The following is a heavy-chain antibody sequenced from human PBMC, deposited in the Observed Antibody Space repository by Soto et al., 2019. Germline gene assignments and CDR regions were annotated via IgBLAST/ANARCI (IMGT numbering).Heavy chain of an antibody. D-gene: IGHD7-27*01. CDR3: ARHPNWGSEARRPYFDY. Sequence: GESLKISCKGSGYSFTSYWISWVRQMPGKGLEWMGRIDPSDSYTNYSPSFQGHVTISADKSISTAYLQWSSLKASDTAMYYCARHPNWGSEARRPYFDYWGQGTLVTVSS. CDR1: GYSFTSYW. CDR2: IDPSDSYT. V-gene: IGHV5-10-1*01. J-gene: IGHJ4*02.